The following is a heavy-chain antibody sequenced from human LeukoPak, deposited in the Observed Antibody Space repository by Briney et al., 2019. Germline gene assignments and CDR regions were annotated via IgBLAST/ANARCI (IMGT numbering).Heavy chain of an antibody. J-gene: IGHJ4*02. V-gene: IGHV4-34*01. CDR1: GGSFSGYY. CDR3: AREGIGFWRGYFDFDY. Sequence: PSETLSLTCAVYGGSFSGYYWSWIRQPPGKGLEWIGEINHSGSTNYNPSLKSRVTISVDTSKNQFSLKLSSVTAADTAVYYCAREGIGFWRGYFDFDYWGQGTLVTVSS. D-gene: IGHD3-3*01. CDR2: INHSGST.